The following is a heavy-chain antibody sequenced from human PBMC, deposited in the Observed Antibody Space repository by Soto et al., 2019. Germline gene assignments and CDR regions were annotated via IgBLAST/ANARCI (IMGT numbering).Heavy chain of an antibody. CDR1: GFTFSTYA. V-gene: IGHV3-30*04. CDR2: ISYDGSKK. Sequence: QVHLVESGGGVVQPGRSLRLSCAASGFTFSTYAMQWVRQAPGKGLEWVAVISYDGSKKDYVDSVKGRFTISRDNSKHTLYLQMNSLRADDTAVYYCAKDIRIVVNTFDYWGQGTLVTVSS. CDR3: AKDIRIVVNTFDY. J-gene: IGHJ4*02. D-gene: IGHD1-26*01.